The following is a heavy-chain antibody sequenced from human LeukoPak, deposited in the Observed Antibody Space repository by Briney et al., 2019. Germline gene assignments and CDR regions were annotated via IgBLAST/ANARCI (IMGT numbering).Heavy chain of an antibody. V-gene: IGHV3-74*01. CDR2: IKTDGSDT. CDR1: GFTFSTYW. Sequence: GGSLRLSCAASGFTFSTYWMHWVRQAPGKGLVWVSRIKTDGSDTSYADSVKGRFTISRDNAKNLVFLQMNGLRAEDTAVYYCARGRSITLLRGVAMSDGFDIWGQGAMVAVSS. CDR3: ARGRSITLLRGVAMSDGFDI. D-gene: IGHD3-10*01. J-gene: IGHJ3*02.